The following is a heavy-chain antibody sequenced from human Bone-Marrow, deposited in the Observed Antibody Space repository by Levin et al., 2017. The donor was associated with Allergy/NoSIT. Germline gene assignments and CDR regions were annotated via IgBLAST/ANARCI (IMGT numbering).Heavy chain of an antibody. CDR3: ARGSIAARPQDY. CDR1: GGSFSGYY. J-gene: IGHJ4*02. Sequence: PGGSLRLSCAVYGGSFSGYYWSWIRQPPGKGLEWIGEINHSGSTNYNPSLKSRVTISVDTSKNQFSLKLSSVTAADTAVYYCARGSIAARPQDYWGQGTLVTVSS. D-gene: IGHD6-6*01. CDR2: INHSGST. V-gene: IGHV4-34*01.